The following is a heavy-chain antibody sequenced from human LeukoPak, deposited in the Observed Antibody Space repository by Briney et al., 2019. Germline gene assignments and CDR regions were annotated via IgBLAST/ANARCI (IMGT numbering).Heavy chain of an antibody. V-gene: IGHV3-74*03. Sequence: GGSLRLSCAVTGFTFSTVWMHWVRHVPGKGLGWVSYINGDGTTTTYADSVKGRFTISRDNAKNTVYLQMNSLRGEDSAVYYCGRWNYGMDVWGQGTTVTVSS. J-gene: IGHJ6*02. CDR1: GFTFSTVW. CDR3: GRWNYGMDV. CDR2: INGDGTTT.